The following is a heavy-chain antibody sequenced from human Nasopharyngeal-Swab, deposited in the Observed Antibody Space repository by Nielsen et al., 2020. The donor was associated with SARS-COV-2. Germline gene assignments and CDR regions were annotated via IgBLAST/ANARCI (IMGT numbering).Heavy chain of an antibody. D-gene: IGHD5-24*01. J-gene: IGHJ1*01. V-gene: IGHV3-7*01. CDR3: ARGVETIHH. CDR1: GLTFTNSW. CDR2: IKQDGSDK. Sequence: GESLKISCAASGLTFTNSWMSWVRQAPGKGLEWVANIKQDGSDKYYVDSVKGRFTISRDNAKKSLYLQMNSLRAEDTAVYYCARGVETIHHWGQGSLVTVSS.